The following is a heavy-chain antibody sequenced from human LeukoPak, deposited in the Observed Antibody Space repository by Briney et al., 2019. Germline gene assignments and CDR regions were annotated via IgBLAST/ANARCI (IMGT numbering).Heavy chain of an antibody. J-gene: IGHJ4*02. Sequence: ASETLSLTCTVSGGSISGYYWSWIRQPPGKGLEWLAYIYYTGTTNYNPSLRSRVTISIDTSKNQFSLRLSSVTAADTAVYYCARHRTLEPFDCWGQGTLVTVSS. CDR2: IYYTGTT. V-gene: IGHV4-59*08. CDR3: ARHRTLEPFDC. CDR1: GGSISGYY. D-gene: IGHD1-1*01.